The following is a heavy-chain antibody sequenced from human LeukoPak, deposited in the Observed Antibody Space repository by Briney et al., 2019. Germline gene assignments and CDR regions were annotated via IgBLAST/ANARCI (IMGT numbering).Heavy chain of an antibody. CDR3: ARDRNYGAFDI. D-gene: IGHD1-7*01. Sequence: SVTLSFTCSVYGGTISGNYWSRIRPPPGQGLVWIGNIYYSGSTNYNPSLKRGVTTSIDTAKIQFSRKLSAETAADTSVYYWARDRNYGAFDIWGQGTMVTVSS. CDR2: IYYSGST. J-gene: IGHJ3*02. V-gene: IGHV4-59*12. CDR1: GGTISGNY.